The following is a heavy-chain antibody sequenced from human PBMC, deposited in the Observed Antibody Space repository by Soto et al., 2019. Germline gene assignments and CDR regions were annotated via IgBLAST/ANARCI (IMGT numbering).Heavy chain of an antibody. Sequence: QITLKESGPTLVTPTQTLTLTCTFSGFSLSTSGVGVGWIRQPPGKALEWLTLIYWDDDTRYRPTMKSRLTIPQEPSKHLGVPTEANRAPVDTATYYCAHSHPITVTHGYYFDYSGQGTLVTVSS. CDR3: AHSHPITVTHGYYFDY. V-gene: IGHV2-5*02. CDR2: IYWDDDT. D-gene: IGHD1-20*01. CDR1: GFSLSTSGVG. J-gene: IGHJ4*02.